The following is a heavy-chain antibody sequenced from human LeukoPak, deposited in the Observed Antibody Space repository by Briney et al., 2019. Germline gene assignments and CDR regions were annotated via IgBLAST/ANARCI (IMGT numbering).Heavy chain of an antibody. J-gene: IGHJ6*02. CDR2: GSEK. CDR3: ARDGFKSHREGTYYYYYGMDV. Sequence: GSEKYYVDSVKGRFIISRDNAKNSLYLQMNSLRAEDTAVYYCARDGFKSHREGTYYYYYGMDVWGQGTTVTVSS. V-gene: IGHV3-7*01. D-gene: IGHD1-1*01.